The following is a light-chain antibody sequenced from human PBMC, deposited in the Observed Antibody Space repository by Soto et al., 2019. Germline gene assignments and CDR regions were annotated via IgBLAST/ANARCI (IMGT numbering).Light chain of an antibody. V-gene: IGKV3-20*01. CDR1: QSVSNHS. Sequence: EIVLTQSPGILSLSPGERATLSCRASQSVSNHSLARYQQKPVQAPRLLIYGASTRATDVPDRCRGSGSGADCSLSISRLEPEDFAVYYCQQYGSSPPRTFGQGTRWIS. J-gene: IGKJ1*01. CDR2: GAS. CDR3: QQYGSSPPRT.